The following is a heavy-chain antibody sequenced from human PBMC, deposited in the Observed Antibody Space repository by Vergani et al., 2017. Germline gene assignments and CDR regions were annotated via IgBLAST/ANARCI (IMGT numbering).Heavy chain of an antibody. CDR3: ASAPYIVATVRYYYGMDV. CDR1: GYSISSGYY. J-gene: IGHJ6*02. V-gene: IGHV4-38-2*01. D-gene: IGHD5-12*01. CDR2: IYHSGNT. Sequence: QVQLQESGPGLVKPSETLSLTCGVSGYSISSGYYWGWIRQPPGKGLEWIGNIYHSGNTYYNPSLKSRVTISVDTSKNQFSLKLSSVTAADTAVYYCASAPYIVATVRYYYGMDVWGQGTTVTVSS.